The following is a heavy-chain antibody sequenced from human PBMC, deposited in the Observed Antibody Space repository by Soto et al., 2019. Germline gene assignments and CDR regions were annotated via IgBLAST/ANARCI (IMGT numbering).Heavy chain of an antibody. CDR2: ISGSGGST. D-gene: IGHD3-10*01. J-gene: IGHJ4*02. V-gene: IGHV3-23*01. CDR3: AKGPADYYGSGSYYYDY. Sequence: GGSLRLSYAASGFTFSSYAMSWVRQAPGKGLEWVSAISGSGGSTYYADSVKGRFTISRDNSKNTLYLQMNSLRAEDTAVYYCAKGPADYYGSGSYYYDYWGQGTLVTVSS. CDR1: GFTFSSYA.